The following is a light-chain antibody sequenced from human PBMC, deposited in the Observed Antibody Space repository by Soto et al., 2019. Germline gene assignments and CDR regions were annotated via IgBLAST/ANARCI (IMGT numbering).Light chain of an antibody. V-gene: IGKV3-20*01. CDR1: QSVSSIY. Sequence: EIVLTQSPGTLSLSPGARATLSCRASQSVSSIYLAWYQQKPGQAPSLLIYATSSRATGIPDRFSGSGSGTDFSLTISRLEPEDFAVYYCQQYGSSPITFGQGTRLEIK. CDR2: ATS. CDR3: QQYGSSPIT. J-gene: IGKJ5*01.